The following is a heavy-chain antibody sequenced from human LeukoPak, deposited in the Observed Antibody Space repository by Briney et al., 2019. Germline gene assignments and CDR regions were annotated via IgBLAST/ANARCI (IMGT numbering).Heavy chain of an antibody. Sequence: GGSLGLSCAASGFTFNSYWLHWVRQAPGKGLVWVSRINTGGRITNYADSVKGRFTISRDNAKNSLYLQMNSLRAEDTAVYYCASRIAAAGRGDYWGQGTLVTVSS. J-gene: IGHJ4*02. CDR2: INTGGRIT. CDR3: ASRIAAAGRGDY. CDR1: GFTFNSYW. V-gene: IGHV3-74*01. D-gene: IGHD6-13*01.